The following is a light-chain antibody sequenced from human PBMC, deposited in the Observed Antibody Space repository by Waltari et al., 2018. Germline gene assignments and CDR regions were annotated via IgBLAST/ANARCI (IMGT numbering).Light chain of an antibody. CDR2: GAS. J-gene: IGKJ2*01. Sequence: PGERATLSCRASQSLTKRYLAWYQQKPGQAPRLVIYGASSRAAGIPDRFSGSGCGTDFTLTISRLEPEDFAVYYCQQYGSSIMYTFGQGTKLEIK. CDR1: QSLTKRY. V-gene: IGKV3-20*01. CDR3: QQYGSSIMYT.